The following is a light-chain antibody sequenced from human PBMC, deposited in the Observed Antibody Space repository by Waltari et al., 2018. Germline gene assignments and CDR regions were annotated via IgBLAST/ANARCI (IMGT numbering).Light chain of an antibody. V-gene: IGKV2-30*02. CDR2: KVS. CDR1: QSLLHSNGNTY. Sequence: DVVMTQSPLSLPITPGQPASMTCRSSQSLLHSNGNTYLSWFLQKPGQPPRRLIYKVSDRDSGVPDRFSGSGAGTDFTLKIGRVEAEDVGIYYCMQATHFPLTFGGGTKVEIK. J-gene: IGKJ4*01. CDR3: MQATHFPLT.